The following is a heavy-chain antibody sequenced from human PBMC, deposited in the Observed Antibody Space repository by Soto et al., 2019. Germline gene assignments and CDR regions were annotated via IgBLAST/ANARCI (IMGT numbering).Heavy chain of an antibody. CDR3: ARDSTPSTLYSYGPFDY. V-gene: IGHV3-30-3*01. CDR2: MSYDGSDI. Sequence: GGSLRLSCAASGFTFSNYAMHWVRQAPGKGLEWVALMSYDGSDIYYADSVKGRFTISRDNPKNTLYLQMNSLKAEDTALYFCARDSTPSTLYSYGPFDYWGQGTLVTVSS. J-gene: IGHJ4*02. D-gene: IGHD5-18*01. CDR1: GFTFSNYA.